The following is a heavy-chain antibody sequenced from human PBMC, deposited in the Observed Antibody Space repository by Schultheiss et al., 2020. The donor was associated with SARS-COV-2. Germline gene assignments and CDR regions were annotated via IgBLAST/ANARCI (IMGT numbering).Heavy chain of an antibody. V-gene: IGHV4-61*08. CDR3: AKRAHLGDSGSYDNWFDP. J-gene: IGHJ5*02. Sequence: SETLSLTCTVSGGSISSGGYYWSWIRQHPGKGLEWIGYIYYSGSTNYNPSLKSRVTISVDTSKNQFSLKLSSVTAADTAVYYCAKRAHLGDSGSYDNWFDPWGQGTLVTVSS. D-gene: IGHD3-10*01. CDR1: GGSISSGGYY. CDR2: IYYSGST.